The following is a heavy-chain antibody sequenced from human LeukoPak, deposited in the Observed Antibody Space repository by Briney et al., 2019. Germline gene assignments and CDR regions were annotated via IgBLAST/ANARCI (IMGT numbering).Heavy chain of an antibody. CDR3: ATAWSY. Sequence: PGGSLRLPCVASQFTFKNYWMHWVRQAPGRGLVWLSYISPDGSSTRYADSVRGRFTISRDNAKNTLYLQMNSLRAEDTAVYFCATAWSYWGQGTLVTVSS. D-gene: IGHD2-21*02. V-gene: IGHV3-74*01. CDR2: ISPDGSST. CDR1: QFTFKNYW. J-gene: IGHJ4*02.